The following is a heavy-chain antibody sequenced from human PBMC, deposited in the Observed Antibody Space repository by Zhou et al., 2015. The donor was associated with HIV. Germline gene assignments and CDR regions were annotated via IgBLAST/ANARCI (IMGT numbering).Heavy chain of an antibody. V-gene: IGHV1-18*01. J-gene: IGHJ2*01. D-gene: IGHD3-22*01. CDR1: GYTFTSYG. Sequence: QVQLVQSGAEVKKPGSSVKVSCKASGYTFTSYGISWVRQAPGQGLEWMGWISAYNGNTNYAQKLQGRVTMTTDTSTSTAYMELRSLRSDDTAVYYCARDHYYDSSGYYYGSADWYFDLWGRGTLVTVSS. CDR3: ARDHYYDSSGYYYGSADWYFDL. CDR2: ISAYNGNT.